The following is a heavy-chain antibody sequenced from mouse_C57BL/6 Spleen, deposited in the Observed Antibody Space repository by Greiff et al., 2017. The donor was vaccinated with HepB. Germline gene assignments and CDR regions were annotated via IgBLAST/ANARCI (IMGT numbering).Heavy chain of an antibody. CDR2: IYPGSGST. CDR3: ARWTAQAGFAY. D-gene: IGHD3-2*02. Sequence: VQLQQPGAELVKPGASVKMSCKASGYTFTSYWITWVKQRPGQGLAWIGDIYPGSGSTNYNEKFKSKATLNVDTSSSTAYMQLSSLTSEDSAVYYCARWTAQAGFAYWGQGTLVTVSA. J-gene: IGHJ3*01. CDR1: GYTFTSYW. V-gene: IGHV1-55*01.